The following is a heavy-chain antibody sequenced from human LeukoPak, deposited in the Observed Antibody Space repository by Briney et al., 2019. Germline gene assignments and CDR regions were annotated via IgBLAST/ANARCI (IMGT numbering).Heavy chain of an antibody. Sequence: SETLSLTCTVSGGSISSYYWSWIRQPAGKGLEWIGHIYTSGSTNYSPSLKSRLTMSVDTPKNQFSLKLSSVTAADTAVYYCARESSTSFGVVTRRDGMDVWGQGTTVTVSS. J-gene: IGHJ6*02. V-gene: IGHV4-4*07. D-gene: IGHD3-3*01. CDR1: GGSISSYY. CDR3: ARESSTSFGVVTRRDGMDV. CDR2: IYTSGST.